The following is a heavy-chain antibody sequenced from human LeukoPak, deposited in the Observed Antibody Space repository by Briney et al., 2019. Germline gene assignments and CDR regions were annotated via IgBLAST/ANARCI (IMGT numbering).Heavy chain of an antibody. CDR1: GYTFTGYY. CDR3: AREPVAYCGGDCSPHWYFDL. CDR2: INPNSGGT. Sequence: ASVKVSCKASGYTFTGYYMHWVRQAPGQGLEWMGWINPNSGGTNYAQKFQGRVTMTRDTSTSTVYMELSSLRSEDTAVYYCAREPVAYCGGDCSPHWYFDLWGRGTLVTVSS. D-gene: IGHD2-21*02. V-gene: IGHV1-2*02. J-gene: IGHJ2*01.